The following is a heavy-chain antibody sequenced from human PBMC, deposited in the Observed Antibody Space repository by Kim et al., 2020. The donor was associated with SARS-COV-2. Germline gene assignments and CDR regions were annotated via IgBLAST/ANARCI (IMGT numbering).Heavy chain of an antibody. CDR3: ARDYYDSSGYYSPRYFEL. Sequence: SETLSLTCTVSGGSISSGGYYWSWIRQHPGKGLEWIGYIYYSGSTYYNPSLKSRVTISVDTSKNQFSLKLSSVTAADTAVYYCARDYYDSSGYYSPRYFELWGRGTLVTVSS. J-gene: IGHJ2*01. CDR1: GGSISSGGYY. CDR2: IYYSGST. D-gene: IGHD3-22*01. V-gene: IGHV4-31*03.